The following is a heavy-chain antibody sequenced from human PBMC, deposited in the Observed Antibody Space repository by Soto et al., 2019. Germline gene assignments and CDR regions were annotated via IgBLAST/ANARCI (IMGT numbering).Heavy chain of an antibody. CDR1: GGSIDSGGYY. J-gene: IGHJ5*02. D-gene: IGHD3-10*01. Sequence: SETLSLTCTISGGSIDSGGYYWSWFRQHPTEGLEWVVYIHNNEATYYNPSLTGRVSISADRSKTQFSLNVYSVNAADTGVYYCAGGGAGSYWFDPWGPGXLVTVYS. V-gene: IGHV4-31*02. CDR2: IHNNEAT. CDR3: AGGGAGSYWFDP.